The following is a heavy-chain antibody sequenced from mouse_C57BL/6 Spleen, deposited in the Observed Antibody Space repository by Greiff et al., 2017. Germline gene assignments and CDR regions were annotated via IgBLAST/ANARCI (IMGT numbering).Heavy chain of an antibody. V-gene: IGHV1-82*01. CDR2: IYPGDGDT. CDR1: GYAFSSSW. D-gene: IGHD1-1*01. J-gene: IGHJ2*01. Sequence: QVQLQQSGPELVKPGASVKISCKASGYAFSSSWMNWVKQRPGKGLEWIGRIYPGDGDTNNNGNVKGKATLTADKSSSTAYMQLSSLTSEDSAVYFCARSITPVVAEYFDSWGQGTTRTVSS. CDR3: ARSITPVVAEYFDS.